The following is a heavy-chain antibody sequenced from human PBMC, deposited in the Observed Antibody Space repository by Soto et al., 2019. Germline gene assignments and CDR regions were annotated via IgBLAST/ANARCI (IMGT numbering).Heavy chain of an antibody. CDR1: GFNFGSYA. J-gene: IGHJ6*02. CDR2: ISFDGSNK. V-gene: IGHV3-30-3*01. Sequence: GGSLRLSCEASGFNFGSYAIHWVLQTPGKGLEWVAVISFDGSNKFYAESVKGRITISRDNSKNTLFLQMNSLRPEDTAVYYCARGMGYSYRTGYGLDVWGQGTTVTVSS. D-gene: IGHD5-18*01. CDR3: ARGMGYSYRTGYGLDV.